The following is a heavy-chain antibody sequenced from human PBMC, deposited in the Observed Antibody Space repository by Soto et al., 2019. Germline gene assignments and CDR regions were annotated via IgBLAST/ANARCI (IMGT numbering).Heavy chain of an antibody. J-gene: IGHJ6*02. CDR2: ISSSSSTI. D-gene: IGHD1-26*01. Sequence: EVQLVESGGGLVQPGGSLRLSCAASGFTFSSYTMNWVRQAPGKGLEWISYISSSSSTIYYADSVKGRFTISRDNAKNSLYMQMNSLRAEGTAVYYCARDAWEVATYCYYGLDAWGQGTTVTVSS. CDR3: ARDAWEVATYCYYGLDA. V-gene: IGHV3-48*01. CDR1: GFTFSSYT.